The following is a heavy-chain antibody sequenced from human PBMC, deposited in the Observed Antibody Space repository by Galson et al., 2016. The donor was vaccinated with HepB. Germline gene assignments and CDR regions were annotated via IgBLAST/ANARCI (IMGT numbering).Heavy chain of an antibody. CDR2: VSQSGGP. Sequence: SETLSLTCAVYGGSSSPYYWNWIRQPPGRGLEWIGEVSQSGGPNYKPSLESRLTISVDTSRNHVSLKLTSVTAADTAVYYCARGRDYVLPDYYDSSGYYYFDYWGPGTLVTVSS. J-gene: IGHJ4*02. CDR1: GGSSSPYY. D-gene: IGHD3-22*01. V-gene: IGHV4-34*01. CDR3: ARGRDYVLPDYYDSSGYYYFDY.